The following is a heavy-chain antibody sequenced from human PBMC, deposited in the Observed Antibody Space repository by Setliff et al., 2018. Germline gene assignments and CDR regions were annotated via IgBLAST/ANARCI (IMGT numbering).Heavy chain of an antibody. CDR3: ARLVRYCTRTSCQRTSGAEL. D-gene: IGHD2-2*01. CDR2: INPNSGGA. Sequence: ASVKVSCKASGYTFAGYYMHWVRQAPGQGLEWMGWINPNSGGANYAQKFQGRVTMTRDTSISTGYMELSRLRSDDTAVYYCARLVRYCTRTSCQRTSGAELWGQGTLVTVSS. J-gene: IGHJ4*02. V-gene: IGHV1-2*02. CDR1: GYTFAGYY.